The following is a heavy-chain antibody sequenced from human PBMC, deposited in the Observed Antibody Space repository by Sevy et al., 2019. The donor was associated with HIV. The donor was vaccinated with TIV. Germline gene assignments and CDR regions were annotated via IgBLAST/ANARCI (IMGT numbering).Heavy chain of an antibody. Sequence: GGSLRLSCAASGFIFSSYAMSWVRQAPGQGLEWVSSISNSGGSTYYADSVRGRFTISRDNSKNTLYLQMNSLRAEDTAVYYCTKDRGIIAAGFDYWGQGTLVTVSS. V-gene: IGHV3-23*01. J-gene: IGHJ4*02. CDR1: GFIFSSYA. CDR3: TKDRGIIAAGFDY. CDR2: ISNSGGST. D-gene: IGHD6-13*01.